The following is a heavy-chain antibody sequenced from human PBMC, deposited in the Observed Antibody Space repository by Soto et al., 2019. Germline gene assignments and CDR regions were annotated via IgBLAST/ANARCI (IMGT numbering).Heavy chain of an antibody. CDR1: GFTFSNAW. D-gene: IGHD3-10*01. V-gene: IGHV3-15*01. Sequence: EVQLVESGGGLVKPGGSLRLSCAASGFTFSNAWMSWVRQAPGKGLEWVGRIKSKTDGGTTDYAAPAKGRFTISRDDSKNTRYLQMHSLKTEDTAVYYCTTEGRIRGVITIHPWGQGTLVTVSS. J-gene: IGHJ1*01. CDR2: IKSKTDGGTT. CDR3: TTEGRIRGVITIHP.